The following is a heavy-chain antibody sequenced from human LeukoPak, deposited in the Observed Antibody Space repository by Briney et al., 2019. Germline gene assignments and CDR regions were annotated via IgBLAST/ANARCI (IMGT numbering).Heavy chain of an antibody. V-gene: IGHV3-30*18. J-gene: IGHJ6*02. D-gene: IGHD3-16*01. CDR2: VSYDAQHK. CDR1: GYIFRSFG. CDR3: AKHRGGGMDV. Sequence: GRSLTLSCAASGYIFRSFGMHWVRQAPGKGLEWVAVVSYDAQHKFYADSVKGRFTISRDNPKNTVYLQMNSLRAEDTAVYYCAKHRGGGMDVWGQGTTVIVSS.